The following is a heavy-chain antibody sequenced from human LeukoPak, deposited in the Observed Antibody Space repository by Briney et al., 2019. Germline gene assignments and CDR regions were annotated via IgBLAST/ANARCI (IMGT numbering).Heavy chain of an antibody. Sequence: GGSLRLSCAASGFIFNEYAMTWVRQAPGKGLQWVSAISSNGGTTDYEDSVKGRFTISRDNSKNTLYLQMNSLRAEDTAVYYCARDFSGRWSLDYWGQGTLVTVSS. J-gene: IGHJ4*02. CDR1: GFIFNEYA. CDR3: ARDFSGRWSLDY. V-gene: IGHV3-23*01. CDR2: ISSNGGTT. D-gene: IGHD5-24*01.